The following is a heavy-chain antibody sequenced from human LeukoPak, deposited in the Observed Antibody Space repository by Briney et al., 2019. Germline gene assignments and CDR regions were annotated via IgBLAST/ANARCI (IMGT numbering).Heavy chain of an antibody. Sequence: SETLSLTCTVSGDSISSYYWNWIRQPPGKGLEWIGYIYYSGSTNYNPSLKSRVTISVDTSKSQFSLKLRSVTAADTAVYYCARDNGSGYTKGYEHYYYYLDVWGKGTTVTVSS. J-gene: IGHJ6*03. CDR3: ARDNGSGYTKGYEHYYYYLDV. V-gene: IGHV4-59*01. CDR1: GDSISSYY. D-gene: IGHD3-3*02. CDR2: IYYSGST.